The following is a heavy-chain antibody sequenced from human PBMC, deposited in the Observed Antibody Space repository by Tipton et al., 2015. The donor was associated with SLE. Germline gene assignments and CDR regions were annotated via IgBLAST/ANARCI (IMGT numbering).Heavy chain of an antibody. CDR2: INHSGSS. J-gene: IGHJ3*02. V-gene: IGHV4-34*01. Sequence: LRLSCAVYGGSFSGYYWSWIRQPPGKGLEWIGEINHSGSSNYNPSLKSRVTISVDTSKNQFSLKLSSVTAADTAVYYCARGDIVVVVAATPDAFDIWGQGTMVTVS. CDR3: ARGDIVVVVAATPDAFDI. CDR1: GGSFSGYY. D-gene: IGHD2-15*01.